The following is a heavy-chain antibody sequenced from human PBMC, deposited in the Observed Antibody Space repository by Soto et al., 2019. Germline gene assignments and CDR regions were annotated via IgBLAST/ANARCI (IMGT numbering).Heavy chain of an antibody. CDR3: AGDSSKEQWLTY. CDR1: GYTFTSYG. Sequence: QVQLVQSGAEVKKPGASLKVSRKASGYTFTSYGISWVRQAPGQGVEWMGWISAYNGNTNYAQKLQGRVTMTTDTSTSRAYREQCGLRSYVTAVDYCAGDSSKEQWLTYWGQGTPVAVSA. J-gene: IGHJ1*01. V-gene: IGHV1-18*01. D-gene: IGHD6-19*01. CDR2: ISAYNGNT.